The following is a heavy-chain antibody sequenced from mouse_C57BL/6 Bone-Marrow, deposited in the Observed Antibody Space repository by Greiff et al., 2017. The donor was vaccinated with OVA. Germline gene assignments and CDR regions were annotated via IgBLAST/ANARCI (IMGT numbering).Heavy chain of an antibody. Sequence: VQLQQSEAELVRPGASVKLSCTASGFNIKDDYMHWVKQRPEQGLEWIGWIDPENGDTEYASKFQGKATITADTSSNTAYLQLSSLTSEDTAVYYCTPWGYYAMDYWGQGTSVTVSS. CDR3: TPWGYYAMDY. CDR2: IDPENGDT. V-gene: IGHV14-4*01. J-gene: IGHJ4*01. CDR1: GFNIKDDY. D-gene: IGHD4-1*01.